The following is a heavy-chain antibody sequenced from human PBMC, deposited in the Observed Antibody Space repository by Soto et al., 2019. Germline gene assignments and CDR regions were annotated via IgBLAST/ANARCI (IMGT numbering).Heavy chain of an antibody. D-gene: IGHD6-19*01. CDR2: IIPIIGTA. CDR1: GGTFSSYA. V-gene: IGHV1-69*01. CDR3: AREMADRYDAFDI. Sequence: QVQLVQSGAEVKKPGSSVKVSCKASGGTFSSYAISWVRQAPGQGLEWMGGIIPIIGTANYAQKFQCRVTITADGSTSTAYMELSSLRSEDTAVYYCAREMADRYDAFDIWGPGPMVTVSS. J-gene: IGHJ3*02.